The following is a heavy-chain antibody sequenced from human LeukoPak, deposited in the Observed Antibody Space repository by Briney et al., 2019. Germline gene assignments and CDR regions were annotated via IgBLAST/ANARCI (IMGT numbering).Heavy chain of an antibody. Sequence: GRSLRLSCAASGFTFDDYAMHWVRQAPGKGLEWASGISWNSGSIGYADSVKGRFTISRDNAKNSLYLQMNSLRAEDTALYYCAKSHCSSTSCSLFDPWGQGTLVTVSS. J-gene: IGHJ5*02. CDR2: ISWNSGSI. D-gene: IGHD2-2*01. CDR1: GFTFDDYA. CDR3: AKSHCSSTSCSLFDP. V-gene: IGHV3-9*01.